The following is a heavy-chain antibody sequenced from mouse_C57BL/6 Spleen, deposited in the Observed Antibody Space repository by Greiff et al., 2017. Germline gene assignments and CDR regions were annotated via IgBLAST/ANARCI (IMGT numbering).Heavy chain of an antibody. CDR1: GFTFSSYA. CDR3: AREYDYYAMDY. V-gene: IGHV5-4*01. J-gene: IGHJ4*01. CDR2: ISDGGSYT. Sequence: EVQLVESGGGLVKPGGSLKLSCAASGFTFSSYAMSWVRQTPEKRLEWVATISDGGSYTYYPDNVKGRFTISRDNAKNNLYLQMSHLKSEDTAMYYCAREYDYYAMDYWGQGTSVTVSS.